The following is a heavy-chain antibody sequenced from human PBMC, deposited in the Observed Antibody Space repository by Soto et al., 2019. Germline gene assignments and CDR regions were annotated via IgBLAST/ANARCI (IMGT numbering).Heavy chain of an antibody. CDR2: IYYSGST. J-gene: IGHJ5*02. CDR1: GGSISSDS. D-gene: IGHD4-17*01. V-gene: IGHV4-59*01. CDR3: ARKLVRDYGDYAWFDP. Sequence: SETLSLTCTVSGGSISSDSWSWIRQPPGKGLEWIGYIYYSGSTNYNPSLKSRVTISVDTSKNQFSLKLSSVTAADTAVYYCARKLVRDYGDYAWFDPWGQGTLVTVSS.